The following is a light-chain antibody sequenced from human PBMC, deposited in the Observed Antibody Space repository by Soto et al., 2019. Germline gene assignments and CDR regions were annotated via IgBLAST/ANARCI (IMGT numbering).Light chain of an antibody. V-gene: IGLV2-11*01. J-gene: IGLJ1*01. CDR3: CSYAGSNSYV. CDR2: DVS. Sequence: ALTQPRSVSGSPGQSVTISCTGTSSDVGGYNYVSWYQQHPGKAPKLMIYDVSQRPSGVPDRFSGSKSGNTASLAISGLQAEDEADYYCCSYAGSNSYVFGTGTKVTVL. CDR1: SSDVGGYNY.